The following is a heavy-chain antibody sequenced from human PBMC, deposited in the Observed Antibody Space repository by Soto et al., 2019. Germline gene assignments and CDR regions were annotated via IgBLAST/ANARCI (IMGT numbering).Heavy chain of an antibody. CDR2: IKSKTDGGTT. Sequence: PGGSLRLSCAASGFTFSNAWMSWVRQAPGKGLQWVGRIKSKTDGGTTDYAAPVKGRFTISRDDSKNTLYLQMNSLKTEDTAVYYCTTGPVRGVIITKDYWGQGTLVTVS. CDR3: TTGPVRGVIITKDY. V-gene: IGHV3-15*07. J-gene: IGHJ4*02. D-gene: IGHD3-10*01. CDR1: GFTFSNAW.